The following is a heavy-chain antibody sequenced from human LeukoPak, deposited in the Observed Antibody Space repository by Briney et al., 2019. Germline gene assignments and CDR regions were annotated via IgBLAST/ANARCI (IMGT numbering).Heavy chain of an antibody. CDR2: ISYDGSNK. CDR3: AGTYDSSGYYPDKVDY. Sequence: GGSLRLSCAASGFTFSSYGMHWVRHAPGKGLEWVAVISYDGSNKYYADSVKGRFTISRDNSKNTLYLQMNSLRAEDTAVYYCAGTYDSSGYYPDKVDYWGQGTLVTVSS. CDR1: GFTFSSYG. J-gene: IGHJ4*02. D-gene: IGHD3-22*01. V-gene: IGHV3-30*03.